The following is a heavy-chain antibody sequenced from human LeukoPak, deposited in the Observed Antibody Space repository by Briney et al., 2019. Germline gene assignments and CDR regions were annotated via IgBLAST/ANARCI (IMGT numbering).Heavy chain of an antibody. Sequence: ASVKVSCKASGYTFTGYYMHWVRQAPGQGLEWMGWINPNSGGTNYAQKFQGRVTMTRDTSISTAYMELSRLRSDDTAVYYCARDRAAAGSFYYYYGMGVWGQGTTVTVSS. V-gene: IGHV1-2*02. J-gene: IGHJ6*02. CDR3: ARDRAAAGSFYYYYGMGV. CDR2: INPNSGGT. D-gene: IGHD6-13*01. CDR1: GYTFTGYY.